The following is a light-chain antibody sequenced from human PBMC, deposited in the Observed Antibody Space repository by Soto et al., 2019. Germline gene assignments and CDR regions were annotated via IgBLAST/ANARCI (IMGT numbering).Light chain of an antibody. CDR2: AAS. CDR1: HGISSY. V-gene: IGKV1-9*01. Sequence: DIQLTQSPSFLSASVGDRVTITCRASHGISSYLVWYQQKPGKAPKLLIYAASTLQSGVPSRLSGSGSGTEFTLTINTLQPDDSGKYYCEHPNSYPLTFGGGTKVEIK. J-gene: IGKJ4*01. CDR3: EHPNSYPLT.